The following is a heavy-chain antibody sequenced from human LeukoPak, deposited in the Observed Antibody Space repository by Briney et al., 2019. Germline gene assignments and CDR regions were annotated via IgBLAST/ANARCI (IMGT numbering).Heavy chain of an antibody. CDR1: GFTFSSYW. D-gene: IGHD6-13*01. CDR3: ERGTRGSSWYGAMYYFDY. CDR2: INSDGSST. V-gene: IGHV3-74*01. Sequence: GGSLRLSCAASGFTFSSYWMHWVRQAPGKGLVWVSRINSDGSSTSYADSVKGRFTISRDNAKNTLYLQMNSLRAEDTAVYYCERGTRGSSWYGAMYYFDYWGKGTLVTVSS. J-gene: IGHJ4*02.